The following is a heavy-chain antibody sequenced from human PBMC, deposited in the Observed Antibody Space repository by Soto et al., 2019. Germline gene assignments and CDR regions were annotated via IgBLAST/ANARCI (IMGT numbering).Heavy chain of an antibody. Sequence: QVQLVESGGGVVQPGRSLRLSCAASGFTFSHYPMHWVRQAPGKGLDWVAVISFDGINAYNADSVKGRFTISRDNSKNTLYLQMNSLRPEDTAVYYCARGPGRVTTFDGLDVWGQGTAVTVSS. CDR1: GFTFSHYP. J-gene: IGHJ6*02. D-gene: IGHD4-17*01. CDR3: ARGPGRVTTFDGLDV. V-gene: IGHV3-30-3*01. CDR2: ISFDGINA.